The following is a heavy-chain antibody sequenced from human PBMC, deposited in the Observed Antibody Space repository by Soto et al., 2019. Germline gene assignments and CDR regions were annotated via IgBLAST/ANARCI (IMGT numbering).Heavy chain of an antibody. J-gene: IGHJ6*02. CDR3: AAGGMVRGVITYYYGMDV. Sequence: GGSLILSCAASGFPFSSYVMHWVRQAPGKGLEWVAVISYDGSNKYYADSVKGRFTISRDNSKNTLYLQMNSLRAEDTAVYYCAAGGMVRGVITYYYGMDVWGQGTTVTVSS. V-gene: IGHV3-30*03. CDR1: GFPFSSYV. D-gene: IGHD3-10*01. CDR2: ISYDGSNK.